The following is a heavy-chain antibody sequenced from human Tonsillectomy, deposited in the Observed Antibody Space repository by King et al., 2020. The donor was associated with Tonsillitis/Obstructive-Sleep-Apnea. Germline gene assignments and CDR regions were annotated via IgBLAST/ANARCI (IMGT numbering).Heavy chain of an antibody. J-gene: IGHJ4*02. CDR3: ARVYYSDSIFFDY. V-gene: IGHV4-59*01. CDR1: GGSISSYY. CDR2: IYYSGST. D-gene: IGHD3-22*01. Sequence: QLQESGPGLVKPSETLSLTCTVSGGSISSYYWNWIRQPPGKGLEWIGYIYYSGSTNYNPSLKSRVTISLDTSKNQFSLKLSSVTAADTAVYYCARVYYSDSIFFDYWGQGTLVTVSS.